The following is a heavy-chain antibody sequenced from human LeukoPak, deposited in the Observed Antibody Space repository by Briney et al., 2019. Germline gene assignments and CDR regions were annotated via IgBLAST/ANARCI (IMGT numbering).Heavy chain of an antibody. CDR3: ARRGYCTNGVCYTYYYGMDV. CDR1: GYSFTSYW. Sequence: GESLKISCKGSGYSFTSYWIGWVRQMPGKGLEWMGIIYPGDSDTRYSPSFQGQVTISADKSISTAYLQWSSLKASDTAMYYCARRGYCTNGVCYTYYYGMDVWSQGTTVTVSS. CDR2: IYPGDSDT. J-gene: IGHJ6*02. V-gene: IGHV5-51*01. D-gene: IGHD2-8*01.